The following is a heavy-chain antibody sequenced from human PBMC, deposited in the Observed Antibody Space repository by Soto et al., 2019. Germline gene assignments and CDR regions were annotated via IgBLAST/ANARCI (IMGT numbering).Heavy chain of an antibody. CDR1: GGTFSSYA. J-gene: IGHJ4*02. Sequence: QVQLVQSGAEVKKPGSSVKVSCKASGGTFSSYAISWVRQAPGQGLEWMGGIIPIFGTANYAQKFQGRVTITADESTSTAYMELSSLRSEHTAMSYRELETRYCSGGSCSFLPGIDYWRPPTLVTLSS. CDR3: ELETRYCSGGSCSFLPGIDY. D-gene: IGHD2-15*01. V-gene: IGHV1-69*12. CDR2: IIPIFGTA.